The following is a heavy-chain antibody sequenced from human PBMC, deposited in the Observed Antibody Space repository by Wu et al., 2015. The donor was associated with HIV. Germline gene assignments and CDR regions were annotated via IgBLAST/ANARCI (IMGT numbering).Heavy chain of an antibody. Sequence: QVHLVQSGAEVKKPGSSVKVSCKASGDTFSNYAINWVRQAPGQGLEWMGDILPIYGTTHYAQKFQGRVTISADESTTTAYIEVRRLRSDDTAVYYCARKIQLLHQWGQGTLVTVSS. CDR3: ARKIQLLHQ. D-gene: IGHD5-24*01. V-gene: IGHV1-69*12. CDR1: GDTFSNYA. CDR2: ILPIYGTT. J-gene: IGHJ4*02.